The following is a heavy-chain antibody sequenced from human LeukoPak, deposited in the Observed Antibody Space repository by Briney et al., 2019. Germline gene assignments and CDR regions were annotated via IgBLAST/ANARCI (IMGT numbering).Heavy chain of an antibody. V-gene: IGHV1-8*01. Sequence: ASVKVSCKASGHTFTNDEIHWVRQATGQGLEWMGWMNPSSGNTGYAQKFQGRLTMTRYTSISTAYMDLSSLRSDDTAVYYCARRECTTGACRFDDWGQGTRVSVSS. D-gene: IGHD2-8*01. CDR2: MNPSSGNT. J-gene: IGHJ4*02. CDR1: GHTFTNDE. CDR3: ARRECTTGACRFDD.